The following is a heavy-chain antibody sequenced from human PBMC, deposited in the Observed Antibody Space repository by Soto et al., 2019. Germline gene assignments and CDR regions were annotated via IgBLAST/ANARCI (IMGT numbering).Heavy chain of an antibody. V-gene: IGHV1-69*01. CDR1: GGTFSSYA. CDR3: ASKERRGYCGGDCYQVPPDY. Sequence: QVQLVQSGAEVKKPGSSVKVSCKASGGTFSSYAISWVRQAPGQGLEWMGGIIPIFGTANYAQKFQGRVTITADESSSTAYMELSSLRSEDTAVYYCASKERRGYCGGDCYQVPPDYWGQGTLVTVSS. D-gene: IGHD2-21*02. CDR2: IIPIFGTA. J-gene: IGHJ4*02.